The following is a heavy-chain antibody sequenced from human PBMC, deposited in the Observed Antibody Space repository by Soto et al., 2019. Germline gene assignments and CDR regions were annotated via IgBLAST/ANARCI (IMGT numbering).Heavy chain of an antibody. Sequence: WASVKVSCKASGGTFSSYAISWVRQAPGQGLEWMGGIIPIFGTANYAQKFQGRVTITADESTSTAYMELSSLRSEDTAVYYCARLYYYDSSYYYYGMDVWGQGTTVTVSS. CDR1: GGTFSSYA. J-gene: IGHJ6*02. CDR2: IIPIFGTA. V-gene: IGHV1-69*13. CDR3: ARLYYYDSSYYYYGMDV. D-gene: IGHD3-22*01.